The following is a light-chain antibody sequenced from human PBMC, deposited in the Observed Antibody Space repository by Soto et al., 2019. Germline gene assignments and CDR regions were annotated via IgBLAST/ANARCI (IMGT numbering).Light chain of an antibody. CDR3: QQLNSYPPT. J-gene: IGKJ1*01. CDR2: AAS. V-gene: IGKV1-9*01. CDR1: QGISSY. Sequence: DIQLTQSPSSLSASVGDRVTITCRASQGISSYLAWYQQKPGQAPKLLIYAASTLQSGVPSRFSGSGSGTEFTLTISSLQPEDFATYYCQQLNSYPPTFGQGTKVEIK.